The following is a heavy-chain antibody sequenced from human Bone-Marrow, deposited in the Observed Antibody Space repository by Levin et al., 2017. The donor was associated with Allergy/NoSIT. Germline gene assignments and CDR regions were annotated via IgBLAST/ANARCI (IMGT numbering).Heavy chain of an antibody. Sequence: PGGSLRLSCAASGFTFSSYSMNWVRQAPGKGLEWVSSISSSSSYIYYADSVKGRFTISRDNAKNSLYLQMNSLRAEDTAVYYCARVSITMVQGVINYYYYYMDVWGKGTTVTVSS. J-gene: IGHJ6*03. D-gene: IGHD3-10*01. CDR1: GFTFSSYS. CDR2: ISSSSSYI. V-gene: IGHV3-21*01. CDR3: ARVSITMVQGVINYYYYYMDV.